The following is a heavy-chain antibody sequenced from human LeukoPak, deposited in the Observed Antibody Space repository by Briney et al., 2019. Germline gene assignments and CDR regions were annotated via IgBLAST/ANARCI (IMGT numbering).Heavy chain of an antibody. D-gene: IGHD1-26*01. Sequence: APVKVSCKASGYTFTSYGISWVRQAPGQGLEWMGWISAYNGNTNYAQKLQGRVTMTTDTSTSTAYMELRSLRSDDTAVYYCARDLRVYSGTLVGAYWGQGTLVTVSS. CDR3: ARDLRVYSGTLVGAY. CDR2: ISAYNGNT. V-gene: IGHV1-18*01. CDR1: GYTFTSYG. J-gene: IGHJ4*02.